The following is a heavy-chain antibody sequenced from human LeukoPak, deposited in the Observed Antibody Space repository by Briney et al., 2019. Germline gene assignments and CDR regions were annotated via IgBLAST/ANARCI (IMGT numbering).Heavy chain of an antibody. D-gene: IGHD3-10*01. J-gene: IGHJ4*02. Sequence: GGSLRLSCVASGFTFSSNWMGWVRRAPGKGLEWVANIKQDGSEKYYVDSVKGRFTISRDNAKNSLYLQMNSLRAEDTAVYYCAGRNYYGFIDYWGQGTLVTVSS. CDR2: IKQDGSEK. CDR1: GFTFSSNW. V-gene: IGHV3-7*01. CDR3: AGRNYYGFIDY.